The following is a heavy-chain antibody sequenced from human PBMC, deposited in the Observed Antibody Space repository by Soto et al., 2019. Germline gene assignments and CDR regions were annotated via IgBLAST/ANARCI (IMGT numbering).Heavy chain of an antibody. CDR3: ARKDYDILTGYEYYYYGMDV. CDR2: INPNIGAA. J-gene: IGHJ6*02. V-gene: IGHV1-2*02. Sequence: ASVKVSCKASGYTFTGYYMHWVRQAPGQGLEWMGGINPNIGAANYAQKFQGRVTMTADESMSTAYMELSSLRSEDTAVYYCARKDYDILTGYEYYYYGMDVWGQGTTVTVSS. CDR1: GYTFTGYY. D-gene: IGHD3-9*01.